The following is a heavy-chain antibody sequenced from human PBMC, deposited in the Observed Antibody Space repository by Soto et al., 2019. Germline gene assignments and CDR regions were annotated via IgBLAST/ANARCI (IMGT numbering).Heavy chain of an antibody. J-gene: IGHJ4*02. Sequence: SLNRYRKTAVYTYSIDGISWVRQATRQGLEWMGWISAYNGNTNYAQKLQGRVTMTTDTSTSTAYMELRSLRSDDTAVYYCARDREWFGELPSSGYWGQGTLVTVSS. D-gene: IGHD3-10*01. CDR1: VYTYSIDG. V-gene: IGHV1-18*01. CDR3: ARDREWFGELPSSGY. CDR2: ISAYNGNT.